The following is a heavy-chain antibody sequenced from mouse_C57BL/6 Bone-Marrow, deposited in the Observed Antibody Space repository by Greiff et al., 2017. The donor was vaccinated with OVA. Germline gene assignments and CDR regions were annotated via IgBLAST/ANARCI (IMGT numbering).Heavy chain of an antibody. J-gene: IGHJ4*01. CDR3: ARDSSHTYYAMDY. CDR1: GFTFSSYA. D-gene: IGHD1-1*01. V-gene: IGHV5-4*01. Sequence: DVQLVESGGGLVKPGGSLKLSCAASGFTFSSYAMSWVRQTPEKRLEWVATISDGGSYTYYPDNVKGRFTISRDNAKNNLYLQMSHLKSEDTAMYYCARDSSHTYYAMDYWGQGTSVTVSS. CDR2: ISDGGSYT.